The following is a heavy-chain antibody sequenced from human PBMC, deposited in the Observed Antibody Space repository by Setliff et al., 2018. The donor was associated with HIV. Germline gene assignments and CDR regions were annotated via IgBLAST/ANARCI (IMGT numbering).Heavy chain of an antibody. J-gene: IGHJ6*03. CDR1: GDSVSFYY. CDR3: ARGLRPAYYYIDV. V-gene: IGHV4-59*02. Sequence: PSETLSLTCTVSGDSVSFYYWSWIRQSPGKGLEWLAYISDSGSTNYNPSLKSRVTMSLDTSKNQFSLNLSSVTTADTSVYYCARGLRPAYYYIDVWGKGTTGTSP. CDR2: ISDSGST. D-gene: IGHD6-6*01.